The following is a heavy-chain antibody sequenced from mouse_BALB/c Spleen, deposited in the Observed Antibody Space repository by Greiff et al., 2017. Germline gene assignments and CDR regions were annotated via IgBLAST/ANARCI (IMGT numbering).Heavy chain of an antibody. V-gene: IGHV1S137*01. CDR3: ARSDYDYGWFAY. Sequence: VKLQQSGAELVRPGVSVKISCKGSGYTFTDYAMHWVKQSHAKSLEWIGVISTYYGDASYNQKFKGKATMTVDKSSSTAYMELARLTSEDSAIYYCARSDYDYGWFAYWGQGTLVTVSA. CDR2: ISTYYGDA. D-gene: IGHD2-4*01. J-gene: IGHJ3*01. CDR1: GYTFTDYA.